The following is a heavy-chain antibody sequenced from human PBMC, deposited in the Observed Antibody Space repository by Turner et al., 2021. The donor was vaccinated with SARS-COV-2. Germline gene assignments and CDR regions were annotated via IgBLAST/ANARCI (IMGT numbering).Heavy chain of an antibody. J-gene: IGHJ4*02. Sequence: EVQLLESGGGLVQPGGSLRLSCAASGFTFSDYAMTWVRQAPGRGLEWVSIISNGGDLTYYADSAKGRFTISRDNSKNTLYLQMNSLRAEDTAVYFCAKGTTMVRRLTSYFDYWGRGILVTVSS. CDR3: AKGTTMVRRLTSYFDY. CDR2: ISNGGDLT. D-gene: IGHD3-10*01. CDR1: GFTFSDYA. V-gene: IGHV3-23*01.